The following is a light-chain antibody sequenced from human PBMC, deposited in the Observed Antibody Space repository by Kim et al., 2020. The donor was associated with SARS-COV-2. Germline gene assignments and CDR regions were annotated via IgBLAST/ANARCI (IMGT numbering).Light chain of an antibody. V-gene: IGLV3-9*01. CDR3: QVWDSSTYV. J-gene: IGLJ1*01. CDR2: RDS. CDR1: NIGSKN. Sequence: VARGQTARITCGGNNIGSKNVHWYQPKPGQAPVLVIYRDSNRPSGIPERFSGSNSGNTATLTISRAQAGDEADYYCQVWDSSTYVFGTGTKVTVL.